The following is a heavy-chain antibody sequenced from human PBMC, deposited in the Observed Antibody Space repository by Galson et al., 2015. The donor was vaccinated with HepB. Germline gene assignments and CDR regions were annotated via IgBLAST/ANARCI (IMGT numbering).Heavy chain of an antibody. Sequence: SLRLSCAASGFTFDDYAMHWVRQAPGKGLEWVSGVSSKDYDVGYADSVKGRFTISRDNAKKSLHLHMDSLRPEDTALYYCAKAGRGWYYEGLFDSWGQRTLVTVSS. CDR1: GFTFDDYA. CDR3: AKAGRGWYYEGLFDS. J-gene: IGHJ4*02. V-gene: IGHV3-9*01. CDR2: VSSKDYDV. D-gene: IGHD6-19*01.